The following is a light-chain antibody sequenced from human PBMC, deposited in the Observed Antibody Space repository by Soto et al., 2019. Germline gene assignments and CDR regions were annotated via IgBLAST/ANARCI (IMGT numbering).Light chain of an antibody. V-gene: IGKV3-15*01. CDR1: QSVSSN. CDR3: QQYNNWPRQ. Sequence: DIVMTQSPATLSVSPGERATLSCRASQSVSSNLAWYQQKPGQAPRLLIYGASTRATGIPARFSGSGSGTEFTLTISSLQSEDFAVYYCQQYNNWPRQFGQGSKV. J-gene: IGKJ1*01. CDR2: GAS.